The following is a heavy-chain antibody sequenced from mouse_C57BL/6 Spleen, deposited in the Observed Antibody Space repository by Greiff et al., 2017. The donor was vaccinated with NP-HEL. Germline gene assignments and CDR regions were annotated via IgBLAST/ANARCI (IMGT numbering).Heavy chain of an antibody. J-gene: IGHJ2*01. V-gene: IGHV1-26*01. CDR2: INPINGGT. CDR3: ARSGDYEYYFDY. CDR1: GYTFTDYY. Sequence: VQLQQSGPELVKPGASVKISCKASGYTFTDYYMNWVKQSHGKSLEWIGDINPINGGTSYNQKFKGKATLTVDKSSSTAYMELRSLTSEDSAVYYCARSGDYEYYFDYWGQGTTLTVSS. D-gene: IGHD2-4*01.